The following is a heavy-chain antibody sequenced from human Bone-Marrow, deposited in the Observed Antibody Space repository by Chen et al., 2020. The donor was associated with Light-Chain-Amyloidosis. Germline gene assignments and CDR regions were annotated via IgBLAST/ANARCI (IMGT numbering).Heavy chain of an antibody. CDR3: ATTKGRWLPSY. J-gene: IGHJ4*02. D-gene: IGHD5-12*01. V-gene: IGHV3-48*03. CDR2: ISSSGSTI. Sequence: EVQLVESGGGLVQPGGSLRLSCAASGFTFSSYEMNWVRQAPGKGLEWVSYISSSGSTIYYAASVKCRFTISRDNAKNSLYLQMNSLRAEDTAVYYCATTKGRWLPSYWGQGTLVTVSS. CDR1: GFTFSSYE.